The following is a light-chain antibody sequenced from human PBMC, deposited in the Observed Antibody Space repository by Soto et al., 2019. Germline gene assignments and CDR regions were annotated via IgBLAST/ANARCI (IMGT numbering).Light chain of an antibody. V-gene: IGLV2-8*01. Sequence: QSVLTQPPSAPGSPGQSVTISCTGTSSDVGGYNYVSWYQQHPGKAPKLMIYEVSKRPSGVPDRFSGSKSGNTASLTVSGLQAEDEADYYCSSYAGSNNLVFGGGTTLTVL. CDR2: EVS. J-gene: IGLJ2*01. CDR1: SSDVGGYNY. CDR3: SSYAGSNNLV.